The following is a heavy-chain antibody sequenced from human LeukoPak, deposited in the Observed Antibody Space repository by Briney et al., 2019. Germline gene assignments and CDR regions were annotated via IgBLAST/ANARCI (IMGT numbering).Heavy chain of an antibody. CDR3: ARDGGVPAAITI. D-gene: IGHD2-2*02. Sequence: PSETLSLTCTVSGGSISSGGYYWSWIRQHPGKGLEWIGYIYYSGSTYYNPSLKSRVTISVDTSKNQFSLKLSSVTAADTAVYYCARDGGVPAAITIWGQGTMVTVSS. CDR2: IYYSGST. CDR1: GGSISSGGYY. J-gene: IGHJ3*02. V-gene: IGHV4-31*03.